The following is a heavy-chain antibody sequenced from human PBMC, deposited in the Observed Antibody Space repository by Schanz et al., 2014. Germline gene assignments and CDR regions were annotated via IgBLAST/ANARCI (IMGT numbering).Heavy chain of an antibody. CDR1: DFSVSNYY. CDR3: ARDPHYGSRISCYSAYFDY. D-gene: IGHD2-2*01. J-gene: IGHJ4*02. Sequence: EVQLVESGGGLIQSGGSLRLSCAASDFSVSNYYMNWVRQAPGKRLEWVSVIYTNDDTSYADPVKGRFTISRDNSKNTVYLQMNTQRADDSAVDYGARDPHYGSRISCYSAYFDYWGQGTLVTVSS. V-gene: IGHV3-53*01. CDR2: IYTNDDT.